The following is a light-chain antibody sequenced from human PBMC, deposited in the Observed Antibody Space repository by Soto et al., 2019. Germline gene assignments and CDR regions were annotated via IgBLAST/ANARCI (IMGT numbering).Light chain of an antibody. CDR1: QSVSSN. CDR2: GAS. Sequence: EIVMTQSPSTLSVSPGERATLSCRASQSVSSNLAWYQQKPGQAPRLLIYGASTRATGVPTRFSGSGSGTEFTLTISSLQPEDFGVYYCQQHNNWPPITFGQGTRLEIK. CDR3: QQHNNWPPIT. V-gene: IGKV3D-15*01. J-gene: IGKJ5*01.